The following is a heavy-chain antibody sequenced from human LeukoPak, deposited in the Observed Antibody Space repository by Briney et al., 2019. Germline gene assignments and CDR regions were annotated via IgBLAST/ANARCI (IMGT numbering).Heavy chain of an antibody. CDR3: ILNIGVY. V-gene: IGHV3-23*01. D-gene: IGHD3-10*01. CDR1: GFTFSSCA. Sequence: GGSLRLSCAASGFTFSSCAMNWVRQAPGKGLEWVSTISGSGDATYYADSVKGRLTISRDNSKNTLYLQMNSLRAEDTAVYYCILNIGVYWGQGTLVTVSS. CDR2: ISGSGDAT. J-gene: IGHJ4*02.